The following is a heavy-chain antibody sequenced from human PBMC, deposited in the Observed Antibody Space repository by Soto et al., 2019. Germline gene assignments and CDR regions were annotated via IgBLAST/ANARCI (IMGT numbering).Heavy chain of an antibody. Sequence: EVELLESGGGLVHPGWSLRLSCVASRFTFISYAMSWVRQARGKGLEWVAAISASGGATIHADSVKGRLPISRDNAKNPLYLQMNSLRAEDPAVYYCAKDVEGGSLFRGAFDYWGQGTQVTVSS. D-gene: IGHD1-26*01. CDR3: AKDVEGGSLFRGAFDY. V-gene: IGHV3-23*01. J-gene: IGHJ4*02. CDR1: RFTFISYA. CDR2: ISASGGAT.